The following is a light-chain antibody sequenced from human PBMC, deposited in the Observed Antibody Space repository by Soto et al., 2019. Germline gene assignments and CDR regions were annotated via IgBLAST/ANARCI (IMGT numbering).Light chain of an antibody. Sequence: QSVLTQPASASESPGQSITISCTGTGTDVGAYDYVSWYQQHPGKAPKLVIYDVNNRPSGVSSRFSGSKSGNTASLTISGLQAEDEADYYCSSYTSSSIVYVFGTGTKVTVL. J-gene: IGLJ1*01. CDR1: GTDVGAYDY. V-gene: IGLV2-14*03. CDR3: SSYTSSSIVYV. CDR2: DVN.